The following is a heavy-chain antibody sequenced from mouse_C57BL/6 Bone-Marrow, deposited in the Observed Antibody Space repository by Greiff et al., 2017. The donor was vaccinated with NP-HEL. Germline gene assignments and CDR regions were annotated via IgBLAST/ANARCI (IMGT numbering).Heavy chain of an antibody. Sequence: QVQLQQSGAELVKPGASVKLSCKASGYTFTSYWMQWVKQRPGQGLEWIGEIDPSDSYTNYNQKFKGKATLTVDTSSSTAYMQLSSLTSEDSAVYYCSRDYYGPADYWGQGTTLTVSS. CDR2: IDPSDSYT. V-gene: IGHV1-50*01. CDR1: GYTFTSYW. D-gene: IGHD1-2*01. CDR3: SRDYYGPADY. J-gene: IGHJ2*01.